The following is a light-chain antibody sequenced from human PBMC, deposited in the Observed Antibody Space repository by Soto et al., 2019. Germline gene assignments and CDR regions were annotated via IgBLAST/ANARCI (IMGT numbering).Light chain of an antibody. Sequence: VLPQSPDTLAVSPGEVATLSCWASQSVTSNLAWYQQKRGQAPRLLIYAASTRATGVPARFSGSGSGTEFTLTISSLQSEDFAVYYCQQYNNWPPITFGQGTRLEI. CDR2: AAS. V-gene: IGKV3D-15*01. J-gene: IGKJ5*01. CDR3: QQYNNWPPIT. CDR1: QSVTSN.